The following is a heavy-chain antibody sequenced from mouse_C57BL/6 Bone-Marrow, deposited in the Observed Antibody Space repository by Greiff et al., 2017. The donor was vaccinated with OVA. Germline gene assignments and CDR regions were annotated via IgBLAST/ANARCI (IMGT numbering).Heavy chain of an antibody. Sequence: EVQGVESGGDLVKPGGSLKLSCAASGFTFSSYGMSWVRQTPDKRLEWVATISSGGSYTYYPDSVKGRFTISRDNAKNTLYLQMSSLKSEDTAMYYCARQGYGYDVDYWGQGTTLTVSS. J-gene: IGHJ2*01. V-gene: IGHV5-6*01. CDR2: ISSGGSYT. CDR1: GFTFSSYG. CDR3: ARQGYGYDVDY. D-gene: IGHD2-2*01.